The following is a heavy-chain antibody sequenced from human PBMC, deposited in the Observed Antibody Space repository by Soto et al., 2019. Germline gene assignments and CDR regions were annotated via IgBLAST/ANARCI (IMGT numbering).Heavy chain of an antibody. D-gene: IGHD6-19*01. Sequence: LSLTCTVSGGSVSSGSYYWSWIRQPPGKGLEWIGYIYYSGSTNYNPSLKSRVTISVDTSKNQFSLKLSSVTAADTAVYYCARDLSIAVAGTPYYYYYG. J-gene: IGHJ6*01. CDR1: GGSVSSGSYY. V-gene: IGHV4-61*01. CDR2: IYYSGST. CDR3: ARDLSIAVAGTPYYYYYG.